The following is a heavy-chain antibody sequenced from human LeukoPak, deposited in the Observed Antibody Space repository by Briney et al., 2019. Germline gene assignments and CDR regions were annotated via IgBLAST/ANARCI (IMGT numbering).Heavy chain of an antibody. CDR2: INHSGST. CDR3: ARGGSYFSYYYYYYMDV. J-gene: IGHJ6*03. CDR1: GGSFSGYY. V-gene: IGHV4-34*01. D-gene: IGHD1-26*01. Sequence: SETLPLTCAVYGGSFSGYYWSWIRQPPGKGLEWIGEINHSGSTNYNPSLKSRVTISVDTSKNQFSLKLSSVTAADTAVYYCARGGSYFSYYYYYYMDVWGEGTTVTVSS.